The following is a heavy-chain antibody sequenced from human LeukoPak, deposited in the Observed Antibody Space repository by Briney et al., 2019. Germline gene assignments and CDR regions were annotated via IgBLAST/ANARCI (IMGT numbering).Heavy chain of an antibody. CDR1: GFTFDDYA. Sequence: SLRLSCAASGFTFDDYAMHWVRQAPGKGLEWVSGISWNSGSIGYADSVKGRFTISRDNAKNSLYLQMNSLRAEDTALYYCAKDIGYSYGYYFDYWGQGTLVTVSS. CDR2: ISWNSGSI. J-gene: IGHJ4*02. CDR3: AKDIGYSYGYYFDY. V-gene: IGHV3-9*01. D-gene: IGHD5-18*01.